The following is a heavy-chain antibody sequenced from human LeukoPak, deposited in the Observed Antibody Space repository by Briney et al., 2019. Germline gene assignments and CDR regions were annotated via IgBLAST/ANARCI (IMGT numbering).Heavy chain of an antibody. D-gene: IGHD1-14*01. Sequence: PGGSPRLSCAASGFTFSSYSMNWVRQAPGKGLEWVSYISGSSSTIYYADSVKGRFTISRDDAKNSLYLQMNSLRDEDTAVYYCARDLAISRTDAFDIWGQGTMVTVSS. CDR1: GFTFSSYS. V-gene: IGHV3-48*02. CDR3: ARDLAISRTDAFDI. CDR2: ISGSSSTI. J-gene: IGHJ3*02.